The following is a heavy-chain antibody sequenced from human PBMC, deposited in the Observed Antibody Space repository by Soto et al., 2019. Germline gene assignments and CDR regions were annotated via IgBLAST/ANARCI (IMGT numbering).Heavy chain of an antibody. CDR3: AKGLSVTLTRYSDY. J-gene: IGHJ4*02. CDR1: RFTFSTYG. D-gene: IGHD1-26*01. Sequence: GGSLRLSCAASRFTFSTYGMHWVRQAPGKGLEWVAALSHDGSNKYYAGSVKGRFTISRDNSKNTLYLEMDSLRLDDTAVYYCAKGLSVTLTRYSDYWGRGARATISS. CDR2: LSHDGSNK. V-gene: IGHV3-30*18.